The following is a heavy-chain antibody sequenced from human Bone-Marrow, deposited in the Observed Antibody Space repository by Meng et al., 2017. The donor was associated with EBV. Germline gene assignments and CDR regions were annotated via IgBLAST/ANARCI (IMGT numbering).Heavy chain of an antibody. CDR2: ISSSGSTN. Sequence: PRVESGGLLVNAGVSLRHFWEDFGFTFSDYCTCWNRQAPGKRLEWDSYISSSGSTNYDAGSVKGRFTISRDNAKNSLYLQMYSLRGEDTAGYYCARPPDYWGQGTLVTVSS. CDR1: GFTFSDYC. J-gene: IGHJ4*02. V-gene: IGHV3-11*01. CDR3: ARPPDY.